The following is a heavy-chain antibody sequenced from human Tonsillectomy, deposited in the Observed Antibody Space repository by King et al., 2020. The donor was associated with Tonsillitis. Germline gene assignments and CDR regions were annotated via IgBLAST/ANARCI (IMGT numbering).Heavy chain of an antibody. J-gene: IGHJ4*02. D-gene: IGHD4-23*01. CDR3: ARGGEDDGGNSSGFDY. Sequence: QLQESGPGLVKPSETLSLTCSVSGDSISSYYWSWIRQSPGKGLEWIGHIHYSGNSNYNPSLKSRVTISLDTSKNQFSLKLTSVTAADSAVYYCARGGEDDGGNSSGFDYWGQGTQVTVSS. V-gene: IGHV4-59*01. CDR2: IHYSGNS. CDR1: GDSISSYY.